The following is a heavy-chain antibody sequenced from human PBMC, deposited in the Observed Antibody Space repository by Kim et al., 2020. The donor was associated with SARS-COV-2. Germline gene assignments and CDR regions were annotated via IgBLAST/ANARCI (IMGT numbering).Heavy chain of an antibody. J-gene: IGHJ3*02. V-gene: IGHV3-33*01. Sequence: GGSLRLSCAASGFTFSRHGMHWVRQAPGKGLEWVAVIWYDGSNKYYADPVKGRFTISRDNSKNTLYLQMNSLRAEDTAVYYCARDGLGTEGAFDIWGQGTMVTVSS. CDR1: GFTFSRHG. D-gene: IGHD5-18*01. CDR2: IWYDGSNK. CDR3: ARDGLGTEGAFDI.